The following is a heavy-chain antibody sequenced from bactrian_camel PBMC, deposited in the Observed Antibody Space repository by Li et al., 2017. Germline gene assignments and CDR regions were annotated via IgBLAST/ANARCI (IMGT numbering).Heavy chain of an antibody. CDR1: GYRYQHYL. CDR3: AESRLGVTPIRGDKCGGTWSALRASNW. J-gene: IGHJ4*01. Sequence: HVQLVESGGDSVRAGGSLRLSCAASGYRYQHYLMAWFRQAPGEEREGVAAIDSDGSTNYADSVKGRFVVSRDRAKNTLYLQMNNLSPEDTAIYYCAESRLGVTPIRGDKCGGTWSALRASNWWGQGTQVTVS. V-gene: IGHV3S53*01. CDR2: IDSDGST. D-gene: IGHD8*01.